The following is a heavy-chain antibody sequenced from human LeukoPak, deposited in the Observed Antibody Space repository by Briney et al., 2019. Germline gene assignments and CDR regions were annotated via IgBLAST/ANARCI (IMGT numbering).Heavy chain of an antibody. J-gene: IGHJ4*02. D-gene: IGHD3-10*01. CDR1: GGSFSGYY. CDR3: ARGSPYYYGSGSYYY. CDR2: INHSGST. Sequence: MSSETLSLTCAVYGGSFSGYYWSWIRQPPGKGLEWIGEINHSGSTNYNPSLKSRVTISVDTSKNQFSLKLSSVTAADTAVYYCARGSPYYYGSGSYYYWGQGTLVTVSS. V-gene: IGHV4-34*01.